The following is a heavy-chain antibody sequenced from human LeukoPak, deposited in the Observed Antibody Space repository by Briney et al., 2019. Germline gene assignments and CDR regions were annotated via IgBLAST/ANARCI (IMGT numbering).Heavy chain of an antibody. CDR1: GGSISSYY. CDR2: IYYSGST. V-gene: IGHV4-59*01. D-gene: IGHD3-10*01. CDR3: ASLRLWNSANWFGP. Sequence: PSETLSLTCTVSGGSISSYYWSWIRQPPGKGLEWIGYIYYSGSTNYNPSLKSRVTISVDTSKNQFSLKLSSVTAADTAVYYCASLRLWNSANWFGPWGQGTLVTVSS. J-gene: IGHJ5*02.